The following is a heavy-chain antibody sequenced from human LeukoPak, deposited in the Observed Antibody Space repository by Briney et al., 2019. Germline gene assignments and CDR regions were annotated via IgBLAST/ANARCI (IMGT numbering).Heavy chain of an antibody. CDR2: VYYRSKWYN. CDR3: ARCQFEQQVAWFDP. CDR1: GDSVSSKSAA. D-gene: IGHD1/OR15-1a*01. J-gene: IGHJ5*02. V-gene: IGHV6-1*01. Sequence: SQTLSLTCSISGDSVSSKSAAWNWIRQSPSRGLEWLGRVYYRSKWYNDYAISVIGRININPDTSKNQFSLQLNSVTPDDTAVYYCARCQFEQQVAWFDPWGQGTLVTVSS.